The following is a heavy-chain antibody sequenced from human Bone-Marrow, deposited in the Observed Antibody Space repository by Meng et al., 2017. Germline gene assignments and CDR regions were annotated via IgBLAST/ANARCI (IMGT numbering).Heavy chain of an antibody. CDR3: ATEGSGWTSENFDY. Sequence: SETLSLTCAVYGGSFSGYYWSWIRQPPGKGLEWIGEINHSGSTNYNPSLKSRVTISVDTSKNQFSLKLSSVTAADTAVYYCATEGSGWTSENFDYWGQGTLVTVSS. CDR1: GGSFSGYY. CDR2: INHSGST. J-gene: IGHJ4*02. D-gene: IGHD6-19*01. V-gene: IGHV4-34*01.